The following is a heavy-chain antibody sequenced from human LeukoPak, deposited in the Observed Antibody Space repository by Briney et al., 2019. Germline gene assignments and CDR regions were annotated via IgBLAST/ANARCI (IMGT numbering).Heavy chain of an antibody. CDR3: GGQGEEPFAY. D-gene: IGHD1-14*01. J-gene: IGHJ4*02. V-gene: IGHV4-31*03. CDR2: ISYSRNT. CDR1: GGSISSDGYY. Sequence: PSETLSLTCTVSGGSISSDGYYWNWIRQHPGEGLEWIGYISYSRNTYYNPSLKSRVTVSVDTSKSQFSLKLSSVTAADTAVYCGGGQGEEPFAYWGKEPLATVS.